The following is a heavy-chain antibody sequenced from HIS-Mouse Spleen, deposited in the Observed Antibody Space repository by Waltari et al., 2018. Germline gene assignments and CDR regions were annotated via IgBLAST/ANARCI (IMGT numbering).Heavy chain of an antibody. J-gene: IGHJ2*01. V-gene: IGHV4-39*07. Sequence: QLQLQESGPGLVKPLETLSLTCTVSGGSISSSSYYWGWIRQPPGKGLEWIGSIYYSGSTSYNPSLKSRVTISVDTSKNQFSLKLSSVTAADTAVYYCAREIPYSSSWYDWYFDLWGRGTLVTVSS. CDR2: IYYSGST. D-gene: IGHD6-13*01. CDR3: AREIPYSSSWYDWYFDL. CDR1: GGSISSSSYY.